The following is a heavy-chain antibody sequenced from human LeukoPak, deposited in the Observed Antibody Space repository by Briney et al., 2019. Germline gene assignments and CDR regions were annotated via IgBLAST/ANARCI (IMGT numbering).Heavy chain of an antibody. CDR3: AKGAGGFSYYNWFDP. J-gene: IGHJ5*02. CDR2: IYYSGTT. Sequence: SETLSLTCTVSGGSIGSSPYYWGWIRQPPGKGLEWIGSIYYSGTTHYNPSLESRVTISVDTSENQFSLKLASVTAADTAIYYCAKGAGGFSYYNWFDPWGQGTLVTVSS. D-gene: IGHD5-18*01. CDR1: GGSIGSSPYY. V-gene: IGHV4-39*07.